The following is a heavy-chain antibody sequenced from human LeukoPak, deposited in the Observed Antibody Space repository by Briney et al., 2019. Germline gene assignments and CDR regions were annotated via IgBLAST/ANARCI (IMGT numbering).Heavy chain of an antibody. CDR1: GFTFNNYW. J-gene: IGHJ4*02. CDR3: ARDKMATTRYYFDY. V-gene: IGHV3-48*04. Sequence: PGGSLRLSCAASGFTFNNYWMSWVRQAPGKGLEWVSYISSSGSTIYYADSVKGRFTTSRDNAKNSLYLQMNSLRAEDTAVYYCARDKMATTRYYFDYWGQGTLVTVSS. CDR2: ISSSGSTI. D-gene: IGHD5-24*01.